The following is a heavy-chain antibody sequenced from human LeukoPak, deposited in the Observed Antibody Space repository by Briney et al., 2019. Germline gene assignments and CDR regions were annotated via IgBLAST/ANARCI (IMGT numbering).Heavy chain of an antibody. Sequence: PGRSLRLSCAASGFTFSSYAMHWVHQAPGKGLEWVAVISYDGSNKYYADSVKGRFTISRDNSKNTLYLEMDSLRYEDTAVYYCARAYDSSWHNFDYWGQGSLVTVSS. J-gene: IGHJ4*02. CDR3: ARAYDSSWHNFDY. V-gene: IGHV3-30-3*01. CDR1: GFTFSSYA. CDR2: ISYDGSNK. D-gene: IGHD6-13*01.